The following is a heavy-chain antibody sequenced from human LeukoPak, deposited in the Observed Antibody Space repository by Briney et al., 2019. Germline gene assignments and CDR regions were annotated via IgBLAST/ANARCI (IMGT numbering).Heavy chain of an antibody. CDR1: GGTFSSYA. J-gene: IGHJ6*04. CDR3: ARGFDFWSGFSDV. V-gene: IGHV1-69*13. CDR2: IIPIFGTA. Sequence: SVKVSCKASGGTFSSYAISWVRQAPGQGREWMGGIIPIFGTANYAQKFEGRVTITADESTSTAYMELSSLRSEDTAVYYCARGFDFWSGFSDVWGKGTTVTVSS. D-gene: IGHD3-3*01.